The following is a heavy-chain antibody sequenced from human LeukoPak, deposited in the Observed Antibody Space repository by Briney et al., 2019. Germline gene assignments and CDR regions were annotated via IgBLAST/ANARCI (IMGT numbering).Heavy chain of an antibody. CDR2: ISSASNTI. V-gene: IGHV3-48*01. D-gene: IGHD3-22*01. CDR3: AKDGGPHYYDSSGIIDY. J-gene: IGHJ4*02. CDR1: GFTFSSYS. Sequence: PGESLRLSCAASGFTFSSYSMNWVRQAPGKGLEWVSYISSASNTIYYADSVKGRFTISRDNAKNSLYLQMNSLRAEDTAMYYCAKDGGPHYYDSSGIIDYWGQGTLVTVSS.